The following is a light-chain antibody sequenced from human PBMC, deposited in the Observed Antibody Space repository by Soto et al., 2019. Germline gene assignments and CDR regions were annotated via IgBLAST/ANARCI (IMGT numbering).Light chain of an antibody. CDR1: SSDVGGYKY. CDR3: SSYTSSSTPYV. V-gene: IGLV2-14*01. CDR2: DVS. J-gene: IGLJ1*01. Sequence: QSVLTQPASVSGSPGQSITISCTGTSSDVGGYKYVSWYQQHPAKAPKLMIYDVSNRPSGVSNRFSGSKSGNTASLTISGLQAEDEADYYCSSYTSSSTPYVFGTGTKLTVL.